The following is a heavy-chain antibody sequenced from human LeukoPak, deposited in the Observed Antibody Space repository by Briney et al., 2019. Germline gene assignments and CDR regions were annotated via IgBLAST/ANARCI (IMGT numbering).Heavy chain of an antibody. V-gene: IGHV3-43*02. J-gene: IGHJ4*02. D-gene: IGHD6-13*01. Sequence: GGSLRLSCAASGFTFDDYAMHWVRQAPGKGLEWVSLISGDGGSTYYADSVKGRFTVSRDNSKNSLYLQMNSLRTEDTALYYCARKHLESSSWYLPFDYWGQGTLVTVSS. CDR2: ISGDGGST. CDR1: GFTFDDYA. CDR3: ARKHLESSSWYLPFDY.